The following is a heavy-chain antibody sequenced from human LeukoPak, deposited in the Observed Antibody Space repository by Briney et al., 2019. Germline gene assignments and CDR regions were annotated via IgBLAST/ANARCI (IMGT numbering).Heavy chain of an antibody. D-gene: IGHD6-6*01. CDR2: INSDGSST. V-gene: IGHV3-74*01. Sequence: GGSLRLSCAASGFTFSSYWMHWGRDAPGKGGVWVSRINSDGSSTTYAASVKARFTISRDTSKNTLYLQMNSLSAEDTAVYYCAREGKYSTSYYFDYWGQGTLVTVSS. J-gene: IGHJ4*02. CDR1: GFTFSSYW. CDR3: AREGKYSTSYYFDY.